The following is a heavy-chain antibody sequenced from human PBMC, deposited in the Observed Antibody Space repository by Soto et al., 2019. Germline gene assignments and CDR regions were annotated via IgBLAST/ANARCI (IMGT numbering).Heavy chain of an antibody. V-gene: IGHV3-30-3*01. D-gene: IGHD6-25*01. J-gene: IGHJ6*02. CDR1: GFTFSSYA. CDR3: ARDLGAYSSGGRYYYGMDV. Sequence: QVQLVESGGGVVQPGRSLRLSCAASGFTFSSYAMHWVRQAPGKGLEWVAVISYDGSNTYYADSVKGRFTISRDNSKNTLYLQMNSLRAEDTAVYYCARDLGAYSSGGRYYYGMDVWGQGTTVTVSS. CDR2: ISYDGSNT.